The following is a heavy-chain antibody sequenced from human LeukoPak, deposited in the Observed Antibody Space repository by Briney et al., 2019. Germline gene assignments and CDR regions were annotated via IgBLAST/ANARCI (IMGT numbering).Heavy chain of an antibody. D-gene: IGHD2-21*01. J-gene: IGHJ4*02. Sequence: PSETLSLTCTVSGGSISSSTHYWSWIRQHPGKGLEWIGYIFYSGSTYYNPSLKSRVTISVDTSKNQFSLNLNSVTAADTAVYYCASRSPPGETGYFDYWGQGTLVTVSS. CDR1: GGSISSSTHY. CDR3: ASRSPPGETGYFDY. V-gene: IGHV4-31*03. CDR2: IFYSGST.